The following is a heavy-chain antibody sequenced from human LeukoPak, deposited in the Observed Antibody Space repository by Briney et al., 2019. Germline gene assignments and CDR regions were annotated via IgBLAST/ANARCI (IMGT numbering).Heavy chain of an antibody. Sequence: PSETLSLTCTVSGGSISSYYWSWIRQPPGKGLECIGYIYNSGSTNYNPSLKSRVSISVDTSKNQFSLKLSSVTAADTAVYYCARSAVDAFDIWGQGTMVTVSS. J-gene: IGHJ3*02. CDR3: ARSAVDAFDI. V-gene: IGHV4-59*08. CDR1: GGSISSYY. CDR2: IYNSGST. D-gene: IGHD6-25*01.